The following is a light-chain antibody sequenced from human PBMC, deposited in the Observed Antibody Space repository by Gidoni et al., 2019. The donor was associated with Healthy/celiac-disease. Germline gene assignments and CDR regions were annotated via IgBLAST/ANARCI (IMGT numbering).Light chain of an antibody. CDR3: CSYFEV. Sequence: QSALTQPASVSGSPGQSITISCTGTSSDVGSYNLVSWYQQHPGKAPKLMIYEVSKRPSGVSNRFSGSKSGNTASLTISGLQAEDEADYYCCSYFEVFGGGTKLTVL. V-gene: IGLV2-23*02. CDR2: EVS. CDR1: SSDVGSYNL. J-gene: IGLJ3*02.